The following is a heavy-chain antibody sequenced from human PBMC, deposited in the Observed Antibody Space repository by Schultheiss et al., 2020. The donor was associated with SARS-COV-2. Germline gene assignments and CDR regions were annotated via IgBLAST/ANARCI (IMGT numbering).Heavy chain of an antibody. CDR2: IFTSGST. CDR3: ARVKTGWFGEL. CDR1: GGSISSYY. D-gene: IGHD3-10*01. Sequence: SQTLSLTCTVSGGSISSYYWSWIRQPAGKGLEWIGRIFTSGSTYYNPSLKSRVTISVDTSKNQFSLKLSSVTAADTAVYYCARVKTGWFGELWGQGTLVTVSS. J-gene: IGHJ4*02. V-gene: IGHV4-4*07.